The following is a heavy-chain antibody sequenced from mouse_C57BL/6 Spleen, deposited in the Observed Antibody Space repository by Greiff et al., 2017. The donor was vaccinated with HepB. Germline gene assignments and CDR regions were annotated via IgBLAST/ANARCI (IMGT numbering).Heavy chain of an antibody. Sequence: EVKLVESGGGLVKPGGSLKLSCAASGFTFSSYAMSWVRQTPEKRLEWVATISDGGSYTYYPDNVKGRFTIARDNAKNNLYLQMSHLKSEDTAMYYCARGNWDLDYWGQGTTLTVSS. V-gene: IGHV5-4*03. CDR1: GFTFSSYA. CDR3: ARGNWDLDY. J-gene: IGHJ2*01. CDR2: ISDGGSYT. D-gene: IGHD4-1*01.